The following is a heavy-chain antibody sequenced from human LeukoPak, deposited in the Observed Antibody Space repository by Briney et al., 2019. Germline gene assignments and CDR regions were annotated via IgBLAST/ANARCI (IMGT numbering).Heavy chain of an antibody. CDR1: GFTFSSYW. CDR2: IKQDGSEK. CDR3: ARDLGGLLWFGESPYYMDV. Sequence: GGSLRLSCAASGFTFSSYWMSWVRQAPGKGLEWVANIKQDGSEKYYVDSVKGRFTISRDNAKNSLYLQMNSLRAEDTAVYYCARDLGGLLWFGESPYYMDVWGKGTTVTISS. D-gene: IGHD3-10*01. J-gene: IGHJ6*03. V-gene: IGHV3-7*01.